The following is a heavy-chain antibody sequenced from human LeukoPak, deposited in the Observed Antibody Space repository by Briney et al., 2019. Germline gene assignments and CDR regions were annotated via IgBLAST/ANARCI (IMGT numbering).Heavy chain of an antibody. CDR3: ARESETSGWYDY. J-gene: IGHJ4*02. V-gene: IGHV3-43*02. Sequence: GGSLRLSCAAPGFIFDNYAIHWVRQPPGKGLEWVSLISGDGGSTFYADSVRGRFTISRVNTRKSLSLQMSSLRSEDTALYYCARESETSGWYDYWGQGTLVTVSS. CDR1: GFIFDNYA. D-gene: IGHD6-19*01. CDR2: ISGDGGST.